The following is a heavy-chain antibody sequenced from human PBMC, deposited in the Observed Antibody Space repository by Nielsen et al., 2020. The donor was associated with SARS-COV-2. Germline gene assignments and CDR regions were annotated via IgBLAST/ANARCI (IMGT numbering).Heavy chain of an antibody. D-gene: IGHD6-19*01. V-gene: IGHV1-3*04. CDR2: INTGNGNT. J-gene: IGHJ4*02. CDR3: AREAGRRTLSGTERYFDF. Sequence: ASVKVSCKSSGYTFTTNAIHWVRQAPAQWLVWLGWINTGNGNTKYSQISQARVNFTRDTSASTDHMELASLNSEDTAIYYCAREAGRRTLSGTERYFDFWGQGTLVTVSS. CDR1: GYTFTTNA.